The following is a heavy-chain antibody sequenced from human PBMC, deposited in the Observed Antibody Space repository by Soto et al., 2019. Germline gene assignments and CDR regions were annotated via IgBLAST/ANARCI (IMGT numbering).Heavy chain of an antibody. CDR2: IIPIFGTA. D-gene: IGHD7-27*01. V-gene: IGHV1-69*13. CDR3: ARGQLGTYYFDY. CDR1: GGTFSSYA. J-gene: IGHJ4*02. Sequence: ASVKVSCKASGGTFSSYAISWVRQAPGQGLEWMGGIIPIFGTANYAQKFQGRVTITADESTSTAYMELSSLRSEDTAVYYCARGQLGTYYFDYWGQGTLVTVSS.